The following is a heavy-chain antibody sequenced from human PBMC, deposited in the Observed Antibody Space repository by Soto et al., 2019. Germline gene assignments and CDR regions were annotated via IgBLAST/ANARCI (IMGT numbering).Heavy chain of an antibody. J-gene: IGHJ4*02. Sequence: EVQLLESGGGLVQPGGSLRLSCAASGFTFSSYATSWVRRAPGKGLEWVSGISGSAGSTYYADSVKGRFTISRDNSKNTLYLQMNSLRAEDTAVYYCAKDLGQTTFMYYFDYWGQGTLVTVSS. V-gene: IGHV3-23*01. D-gene: IGHD3-16*01. CDR3: AKDLGQTTFMYYFDY. CDR2: ISGSAGST. CDR1: GFTFSSYA.